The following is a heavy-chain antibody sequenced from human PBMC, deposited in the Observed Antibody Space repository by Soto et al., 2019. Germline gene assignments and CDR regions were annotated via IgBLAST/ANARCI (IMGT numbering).Heavy chain of an antibody. CDR1: GGSISSGGYS. J-gene: IGHJ4*02. V-gene: IGHV4-30-2*01. D-gene: IGHD4-4*01. CDR2: IYHSGST. CDR3: ARGMTTVTTYDY. Sequence: SETLSLTCAVSGGSISSGGYSWSWIRQPPGKGLEWIGYIYHSGSTYYNPSLKSRVTISVDRSKNQFSLNLSSVTAADTAVYYCARGMTTVTTYDYWGQGTLVNVSS.